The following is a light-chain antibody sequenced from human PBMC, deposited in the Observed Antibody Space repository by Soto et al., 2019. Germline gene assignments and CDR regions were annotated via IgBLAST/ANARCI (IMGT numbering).Light chain of an antibody. CDR1: QAISNY. V-gene: IGKV1-39*01. CDR2: GAK. J-gene: IGKJ5*01. Sequence: EIQITPSPSFLSASFVARVPITCRASQAISNYLNWYQQRPGKAPNLLIFGAKTLQSGVPSRFSGSGYGTDFTLTITTLQPEDVGIYYCQQCHATPLTVGQGTRLEIK. CDR3: QQCHATPLT.